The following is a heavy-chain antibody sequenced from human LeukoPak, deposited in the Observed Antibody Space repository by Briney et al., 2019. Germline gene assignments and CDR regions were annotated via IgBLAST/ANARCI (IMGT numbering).Heavy chain of an antibody. J-gene: IGHJ4*02. V-gene: IGHV4-59*08. CDR3: ARQTADGNYGPFDY. Sequence: SETLSLTCTVSGGSISSYYWSWIRQPPGKGLEWIGYIYYSGSTNYNPSLKSRVTISVDTSKNQFSLKLNSVTAADTAVYYCARQTADGNYGPFDYWGQGTLVTVSS. D-gene: IGHD4-17*01. CDR1: GGSISSYY. CDR2: IYYSGST.